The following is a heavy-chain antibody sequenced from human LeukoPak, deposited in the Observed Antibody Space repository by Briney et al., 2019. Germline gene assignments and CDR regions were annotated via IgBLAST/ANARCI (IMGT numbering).Heavy chain of an antibody. J-gene: IGHJ4*02. D-gene: IGHD6-19*01. CDR2: ISSSSSYI. CDR3: ARDFGSGDY. V-gene: IGHV3-21*01. Sequence: GGSLRLSCAASGFTFSSYSMNWVRQAPGKGLEWVSSISSSSSYIYYADSVKDRFTISRDNAKNSLYLQMNSLRAKDTAVYYCARDFGSGDYWGQGTLVTVSS. CDR1: GFTFSSYS.